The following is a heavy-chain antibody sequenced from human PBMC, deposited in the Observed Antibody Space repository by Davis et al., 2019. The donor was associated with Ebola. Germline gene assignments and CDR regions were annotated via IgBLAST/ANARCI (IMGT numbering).Heavy chain of an antibody. Sequence: SETLSLTCIVSGGSINSFLWTWIRQPPGKGLEWVGCMFYNGDTKYNPALESRVTISVDTSKNQFSLKLSSVTAADTAMYYCVKDDVTAGRFNYWGQGSLVTVSS. CDR3: VKDDVTAGRFNY. D-gene: IGHD1-20*01. CDR2: MFYNGDT. J-gene: IGHJ4*02. CDR1: GGSINSFL. V-gene: IGHV4-59*08.